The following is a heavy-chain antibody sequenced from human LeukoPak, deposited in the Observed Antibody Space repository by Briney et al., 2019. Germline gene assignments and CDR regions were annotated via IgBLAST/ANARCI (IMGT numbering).Heavy chain of an antibody. CDR1: GFTFSSYG. CDR2: ISYDGSNK. V-gene: IGHV3-30*18. D-gene: IGHD3-9*01. Sequence: GGSLRLSCAASGFTFSSYGMHWVRQAPGKGLEWVAVISYDGSNKYYADSVKGRFTISRDNSKNTLYLQMNSLRAEDTAVYYCAKDFDWLYYYYGTDVWGKGTTVTVSS. J-gene: IGHJ6*04. CDR3: AKDFDWLYYYYGTDV.